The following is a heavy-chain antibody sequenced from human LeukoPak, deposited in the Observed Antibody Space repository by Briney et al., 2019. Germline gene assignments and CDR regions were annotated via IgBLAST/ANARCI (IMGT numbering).Heavy chain of an antibody. CDR3: ARGYSSSWFYYAMDV. CDR1: AGSISPYY. V-gene: IGHV4-59*01. CDR2: IYYSGST. D-gene: IGHD6-13*01. J-gene: IGHJ6*02. Sequence: TSETLSLTCTVSAGSISPYYWNWIRKPPGKGLEWIGYIYYSGSTIYNPSLKSRVTISVDTSKNQFSLNLKSVTAADTAVYYCARGYSSSWFYYAMDVWGQGTTVTVSS.